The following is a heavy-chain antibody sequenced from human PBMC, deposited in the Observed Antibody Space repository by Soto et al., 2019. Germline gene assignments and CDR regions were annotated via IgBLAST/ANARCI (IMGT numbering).Heavy chain of an antibody. CDR3: ARHARRQLQHFDY. J-gene: IGHJ4*02. V-gene: IGHV5-10-1*01. CDR1: GYSFTIYC. Sequence: GESVKISCKGSGYSFTIYCISWVRQMPGKGLEWMGRIDPSDSYTNYSPSFQGHVTISADKSISTAYLQWSSLKASDTAMYYCARHARRQLQHFDYWGQGTLVTVSS. D-gene: IGHD6-6*01. CDR2: IDPSDSYT.